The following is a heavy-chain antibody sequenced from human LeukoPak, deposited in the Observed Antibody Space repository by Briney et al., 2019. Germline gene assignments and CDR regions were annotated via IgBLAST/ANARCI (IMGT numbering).Heavy chain of an antibody. D-gene: IGHD2-2*03. CDR2: INPSGGST. V-gene: IGHV1-46*01. CDR1: GYTFTSYY. J-gene: IGHJ5*02. CDR3: ARVRRGYCSSTSCYHPYNWFDP. Sequence: ASVKVSCKASGYTFTSYYMHWVRQAPGQGLEWMGIINPSGGSTSYAQKFQGRVTMTRDTSTSTVYMELSSLRSEDTAVYYCARVRRGYCSSTSCYHPYNWFDPWGQGTLVTVSS.